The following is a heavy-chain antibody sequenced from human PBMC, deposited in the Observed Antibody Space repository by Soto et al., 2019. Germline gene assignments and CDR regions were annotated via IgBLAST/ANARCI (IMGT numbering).Heavy chain of an antibody. CDR2: ISAYNGNT. CDR3: AKWSGYYQYAGIDY. J-gene: IGHJ4*02. D-gene: IGHD3-3*01. CDR1: GYTFTSYG. V-gene: IGHV1-18*01. Sequence: ASVKVSCKASGYTFTSYGISWVRQAPGQGLEWMGWISAYNGNTNYAQKLQGRVTMTTDTSTSTAYMELRSLRSDDTAVYYCAKWSGYYQYAGIDYWGQGTLVTVSS.